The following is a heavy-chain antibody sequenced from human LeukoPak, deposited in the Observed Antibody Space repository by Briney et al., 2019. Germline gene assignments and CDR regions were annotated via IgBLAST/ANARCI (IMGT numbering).Heavy chain of an antibody. Sequence: GESLNISCKGSGYRFTSYWIGWVRQMPGKGLEWMGIIYPRDSDTRYSPSFQGQVTISADKSINTASLQWSGLKASDTAMYYCARRGANDDYGWGQGTLVTVSS. CDR1: GYRFTSYW. CDR2: IYPRDSDT. D-gene: IGHD4-17*01. CDR3: ARRGANDDYG. J-gene: IGHJ4*02. V-gene: IGHV5-51*01.